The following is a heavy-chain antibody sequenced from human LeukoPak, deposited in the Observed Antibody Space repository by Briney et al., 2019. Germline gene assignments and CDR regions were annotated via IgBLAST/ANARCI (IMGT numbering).Heavy chain of an antibody. J-gene: IGHJ4*02. CDR2: ISSSSSTI. Sequence: GGSLRLSCAASGFTFSSYSMNWVRQAPGKGLEWVSYISSSSSTIYYADSVKGRFTISRDNAKNSLYLQMNSLRAEDTAVYYCARDLITIFPRGWSQGTLVTVSS. CDR1: GFTFSSYS. V-gene: IGHV3-48*01. D-gene: IGHD3-9*01. CDR3: ARDLITIFPRG.